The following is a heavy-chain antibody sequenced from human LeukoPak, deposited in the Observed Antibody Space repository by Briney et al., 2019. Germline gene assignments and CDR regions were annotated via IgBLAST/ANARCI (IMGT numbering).Heavy chain of an antibody. CDR2: IIGSAVNT. Sequence: GESLRLSCGASGLTVSSYGMSWVRQAPGKGLEWVSTIIGSAVNTYYADSVKGRFTISRNDSKNTVYLQMNSLRAEDTAVYSCAKYTSGTSYRGLDQWGQGTLVTVSS. CDR1: GLTVSSYG. J-gene: IGHJ4*02. CDR3: AKYTSGTSYRGLDQ. D-gene: IGHD3-10*01. V-gene: IGHV3-23*01.